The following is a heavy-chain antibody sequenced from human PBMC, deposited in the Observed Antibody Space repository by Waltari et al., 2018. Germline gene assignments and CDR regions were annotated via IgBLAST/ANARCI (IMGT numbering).Heavy chain of an antibody. CDR1: GFTFSSYS. CDR2: ISSSSSYI. V-gene: IGHV3-21*03. CDR3: ARDQGSSPNYFDY. J-gene: IGHJ4*02. D-gene: IGHD6-6*01. Sequence: EVQLVESGGGLVMPGGSLRLSCAASGFTFSSYSLNWVRQAPGKGLEWVSSISSSSSYIYYADSVKGRFTISRDNAKNSLYLQMNSLRAEDTAVYYCARDQGSSPNYFDYWGQGTLVTVSS.